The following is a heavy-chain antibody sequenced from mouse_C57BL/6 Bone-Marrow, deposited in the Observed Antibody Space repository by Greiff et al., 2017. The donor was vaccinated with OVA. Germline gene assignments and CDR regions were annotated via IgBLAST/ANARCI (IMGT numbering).Heavy chain of an antibody. V-gene: IGHV1-55*01. Sequence: QVHVKQSGAELVKPGASVKMSCKASGYTFTSYWITWVKQRPGQGLEWIGDIYPGSGSTNYNEKFKSKATLTVDTSSSTAYMQLSSLTSEDSAVYYYARWDYRSWFAYWGQGTLVTVSA. D-gene: IGHD2-12*01. CDR1: GYTFTSYW. CDR2: IYPGSGST. CDR3: ARWDYRSWFAY. J-gene: IGHJ3*01.